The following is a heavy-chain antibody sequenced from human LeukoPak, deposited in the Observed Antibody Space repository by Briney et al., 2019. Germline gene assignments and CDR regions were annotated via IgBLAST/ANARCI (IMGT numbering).Heavy chain of an antibody. J-gene: IGHJ4*02. D-gene: IGHD5/OR15-5a*01. CDR2: ISTSGRAT. V-gene: IGHV3-23*01. CDR3: AKARGSSVYEPFDY. CDR1: GFAFNTYA. Sequence: PGGSLRLSCAASGFAFNTYAMTWVRQAPEKGLQWVSTISTSGRATYYADSVEGRFTIPRDNSKNTLYLQMNSLRADDTAVYYCAKARGSSVYEPFDYWGQGTQVTVSP.